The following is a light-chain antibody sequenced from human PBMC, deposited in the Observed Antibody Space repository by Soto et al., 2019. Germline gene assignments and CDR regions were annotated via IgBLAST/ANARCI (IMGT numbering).Light chain of an antibody. J-gene: IGLJ1*01. Sequence: QSALTQPRSVSGTPGQSVTISCTGTSSDVGGYNYVSWYQQHPGKAHQLMIYDVSKRPSGVPDRFAGSKSGNTSSLTSSRLQADDEADYYCCSDAGSYTVVFGTGTKLTVL. V-gene: IGLV2-11*01. CDR2: DVS. CDR3: CSDAGSYTVV. CDR1: SSDVGGYNY.